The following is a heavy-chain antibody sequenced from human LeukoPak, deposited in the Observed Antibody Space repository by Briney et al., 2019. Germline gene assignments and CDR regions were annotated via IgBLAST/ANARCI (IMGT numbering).Heavy chain of an antibody. CDR1: GFTFSSYA. CDR3: AKIPGSSWYDGPIDY. Sequence: GXSLRLSCAASGFTFSSYAMSWVRQAPGKGLEWVSAISGSGGTTYYAVSVKGRFTISRDNSKNTLYLQMNSLRAEDTAVYYCAKIPGSSWYDGPIDYWGQGTLVTVSS. D-gene: IGHD6-13*01. V-gene: IGHV3-23*01. CDR2: ISGSGGTT. J-gene: IGHJ4*02.